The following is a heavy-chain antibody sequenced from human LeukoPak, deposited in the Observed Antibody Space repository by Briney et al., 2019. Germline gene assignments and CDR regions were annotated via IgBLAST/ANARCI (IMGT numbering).Heavy chain of an antibody. Sequence: SETLSLTCAVSSGSINSSNWWSWVRQPPGKGLEWIGEIYPSGSTNYNPSLKSRVTMSVDESKNEFSLKLTSVTAADTAVCYCARFHTSSWFFDSWGQGILVTVSS. V-gene: IGHV4-4*02. D-gene: IGHD6-13*01. CDR3: ARFHTSSWFFDS. CDR2: IYPSGST. J-gene: IGHJ4*02. CDR1: SGSINSSNW.